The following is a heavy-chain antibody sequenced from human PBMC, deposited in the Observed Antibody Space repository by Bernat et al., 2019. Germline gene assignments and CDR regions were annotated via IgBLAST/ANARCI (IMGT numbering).Heavy chain of an antibody. V-gene: IGHV3-33*01. D-gene: IGHD5-12*01. CDR3: ARGGGYDWDYFDY. J-gene: IGHJ4*02. Sequence: QVQLVESGGGVVQPGRSLRLSCAASGFTFSSYGMHWVRQAPGKGLEWVAVIWYDGSNKYYADSVKGRFTISRDNSKNTLYLQMNSLRAEDTAVYYCARGGGYDWDYFDYWGQGFLVNVSS. CDR1: GFTFSSYG. CDR2: IWYDGSNK.